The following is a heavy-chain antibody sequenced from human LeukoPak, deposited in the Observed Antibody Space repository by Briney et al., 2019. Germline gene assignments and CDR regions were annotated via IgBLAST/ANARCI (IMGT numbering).Heavy chain of an antibody. CDR2: IYPGDSDI. D-gene: IGHD6-19*01. CDR1: GYSFTSYW. V-gene: IGHV5-51*01. CDR3: ARIVIYSSGWYGGFDY. J-gene: IGHJ4*02. Sequence: GESLKISSKGSGYSFTSYWIGWVRQMPGKGLEWMGIIYPGDSDIRYSPSFQGHVTISADKSISTAYLQWSSLKASDTAMYYCARIVIYSSGWYGGFDYWGQGTLVTVSS.